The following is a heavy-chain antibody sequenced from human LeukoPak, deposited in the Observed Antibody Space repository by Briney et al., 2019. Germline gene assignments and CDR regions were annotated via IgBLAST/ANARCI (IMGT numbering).Heavy chain of an antibody. CDR1: GGTFSSYA. V-gene: IGHV1-69*05. CDR2: IIPIFGTA. Sequence: SVKVSCKASGGTFSSYAISWVRQAPGQGLEWMGRIIPIFGTANYAQKFQGRVTITTDESTSTAYMELSSLRSEDTAVYYCARARWLQGGALDYWGQGTLVTVSS. J-gene: IGHJ4*02. D-gene: IGHD5-24*01. CDR3: ARARWLQGGALDY.